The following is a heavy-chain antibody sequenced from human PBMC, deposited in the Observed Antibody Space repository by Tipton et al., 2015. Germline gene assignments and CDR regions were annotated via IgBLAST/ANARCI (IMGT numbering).Heavy chain of an antibody. CDR1: GGTFNSYV. Sequence: QSGPEVKKPGSSVKVSCKASGGTFNSYVVSWVRQAPGQGLEWMGGIIPMYGTTNYAQKFQGRVTIIADEFTSTVYMELASLRSEDTAVYYCASRTVTTDDAFDIWGQGTMVTVSS. D-gene: IGHD4-17*01. CDR2: IIPMYGTT. J-gene: IGHJ3*02. V-gene: IGHV1-69*01. CDR3: ASRTVTTDDAFDI.